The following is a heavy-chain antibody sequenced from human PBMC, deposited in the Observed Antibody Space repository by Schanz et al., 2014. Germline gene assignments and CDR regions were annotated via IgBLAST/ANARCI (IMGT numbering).Heavy chain of an antibody. CDR1: GFTFSSYA. CDR3: ARDTSYGMDV. Sequence: EVQLLESGGGLVQPGGSLRLSCAASGFTFSSYAMSWVRQAPGKGLEWVSSISSSGSYIHYADSVKGRFTISRDNAKNTLYLQMNSLRAEDTAVYYCARDTSYGMDVWGQGTTVTVSS. V-gene: IGHV3-21*01. CDR2: ISSSGSYI. J-gene: IGHJ6*02.